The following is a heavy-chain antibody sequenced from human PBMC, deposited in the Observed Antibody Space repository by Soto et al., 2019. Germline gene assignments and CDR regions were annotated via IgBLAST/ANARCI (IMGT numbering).Heavy chain of an antibody. Sequence: SETLSLTCTVSGGSISSSSYYWGWIRQPPGKGLEWIGSIYYSGSTYYNPSLKSRVTISVDTSKNQFSLKLSSVTAADTAVYYCARAPCSSTSCYWENNWFDPWGQGTLVTVSS. J-gene: IGHJ5*02. CDR2: IYYSGST. D-gene: IGHD2-2*01. V-gene: IGHV4-39*01. CDR1: GGSISSSSYY. CDR3: ARAPCSSTSCYWENNWFDP.